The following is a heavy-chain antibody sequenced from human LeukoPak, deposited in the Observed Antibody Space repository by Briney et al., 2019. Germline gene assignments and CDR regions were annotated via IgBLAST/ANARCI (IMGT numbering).Heavy chain of an antibody. CDR1: GFTFSDYY. CDR3: ATNIVVVPAARGAFDI. J-gene: IGHJ3*02. Sequence: GGSLRLSCAASGFTFSDYYMSWIRQAPGKGLEWVSYISNSGSTIYYADSVKGRFTISRDNAKNSLYLQMNSLGAEDTAVYYCATNIVVVPAARGAFDIWGQGTMVTVSS. CDR2: ISNSGSTI. D-gene: IGHD2-2*01. V-gene: IGHV3-11*04.